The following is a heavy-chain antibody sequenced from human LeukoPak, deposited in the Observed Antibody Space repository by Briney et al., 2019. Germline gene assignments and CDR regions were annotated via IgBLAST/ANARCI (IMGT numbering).Heavy chain of an antibody. J-gene: IGHJ4*02. CDR2: IRSSSGTI. V-gene: IGHV3-48*02. CDR3: ARGVYCGGDCFFFDY. D-gene: IGHD2-21*02. Sequence: PGGSLRLPCAASGFTFSSYSMNWVRQAPGKGLEWVSNIRSSSGTIYYADSVKGRFTISRDNAKNSLYLQMNSLRDEDTAVYYCARGVYCGGDCFFFDYWGQGTLVTVSS. CDR1: GFTFSSYS.